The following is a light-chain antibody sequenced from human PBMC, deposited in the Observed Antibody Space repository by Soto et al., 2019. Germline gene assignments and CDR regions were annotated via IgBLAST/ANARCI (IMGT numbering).Light chain of an antibody. J-gene: IGKJ5*01. CDR3: LQAVQSPPT. V-gene: IGKV2-28*01. CDR2: FAF. CDR1: QSLLYHNGTNY. Sequence: DIVMTQSPLSLPVTPGEPASISCRSSQSLLYHNGTNYFNWYLQKPGQSPQLLMYFAFTRASGVPDRFSGSGSGTDFTLKISRVEAEDVGVYYCLQAVQSPPTFDQGTRLEIK.